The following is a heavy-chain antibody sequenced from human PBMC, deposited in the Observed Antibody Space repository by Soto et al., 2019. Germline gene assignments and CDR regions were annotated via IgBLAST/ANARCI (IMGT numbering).Heavy chain of an antibody. CDR2: ISGSGGST. CDR3: AKDLLITIFGVISSGPFDY. CDR1: GFTFSSYA. Sequence: PGGSLRLSCAASGFTFSSYAMSWVHQAPGKGLEWVSAISGSGGSTYYADSVKGRFTISRDNSKNTLYLQMNSLRAEDTAVYYCAKDLLITIFGVISSGPFDYWGQGTLVTVSS. D-gene: IGHD3-3*01. V-gene: IGHV3-23*01. J-gene: IGHJ4*02.